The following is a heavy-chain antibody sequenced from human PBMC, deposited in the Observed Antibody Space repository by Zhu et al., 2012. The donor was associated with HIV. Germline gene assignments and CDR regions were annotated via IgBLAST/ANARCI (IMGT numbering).Heavy chain of an antibody. CDR2: IYHSGST. CDR3: ARDTYYYGSGSDFDY. J-gene: IGHJ4*02. Sequence: QVQLQESGPGLVKPSETLSLTCTVSGYSISSGYYWGWIRQPPGKGRGGGLGGIYHSGSTYYNPSLKSRVTISVDTSKNQFSLKLSSVTAADTAVYYCARDTYYYGSGSDFDYWGQGTLVTVSS. CDR1: GYSISSGYY. D-gene: IGHD3-10*01. V-gene: IGHV4-38-2*02.